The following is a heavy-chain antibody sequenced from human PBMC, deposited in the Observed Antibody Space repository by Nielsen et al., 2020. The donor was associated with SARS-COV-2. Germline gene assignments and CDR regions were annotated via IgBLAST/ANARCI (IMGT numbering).Heavy chain of an antibody. Sequence: GESLKIFCAASGFTFSDYYMSWIRQAPGKGLEWVSYISSSSSYTNYADSVKGRFTISRDNAKNSLYLQMNSLRAEDTAVYYCARGLDYDSSRGNAFDIWGQGTMVTVSS. J-gene: IGHJ3*02. CDR2: ISSSSSYT. CDR3: ARGLDYDSSRGNAFDI. CDR1: GFTFSDYY. D-gene: IGHD3-22*01. V-gene: IGHV3-11*05.